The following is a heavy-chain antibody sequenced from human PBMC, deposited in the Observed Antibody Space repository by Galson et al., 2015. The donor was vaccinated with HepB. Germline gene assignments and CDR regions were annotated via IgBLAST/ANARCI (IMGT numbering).Heavy chain of an antibody. CDR2: ISSNSHYI. CDR1: GFTFSSYS. J-gene: IGHJ6*02. CDR3: ATNSSSSSFYHYDALGV. D-gene: IGHD6-13*01. V-gene: IGHV3-21*01. Sequence: SLRLSCAATGFTFSSYSMNWLRQAPGKGLEWVSFISSNSHYIYYRDSVKGRFTISRDNAKNSVYLQMNSLGVEDTAVYYCATNSSSSSFYHYDALGVWGQGTTVTVSS.